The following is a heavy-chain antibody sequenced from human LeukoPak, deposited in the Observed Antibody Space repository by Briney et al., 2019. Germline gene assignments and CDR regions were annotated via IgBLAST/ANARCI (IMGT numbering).Heavy chain of an antibody. CDR3: ARLPSSSWYYYYYMDV. CDR1: GYSFTGYW. CDR2: IYPGDSDT. Sequence: GESLKISCKGSGYSFTGYWIGWVRQMPGKGLEWMGIIYPGDSDTRYSPSFQGQVTISADKSISTAYLQWSSLKASDTAMYYCARLPSSSWYYYYYMDVWGKGTTVTVSS. J-gene: IGHJ6*03. V-gene: IGHV5-51*01. D-gene: IGHD6-13*01.